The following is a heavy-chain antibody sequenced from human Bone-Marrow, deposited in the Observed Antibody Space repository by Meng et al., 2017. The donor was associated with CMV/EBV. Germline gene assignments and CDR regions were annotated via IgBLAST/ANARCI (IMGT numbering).Heavy chain of an antibody. Sequence: GESLKISCAASGFTFDDYTMHWVRQAPGKGLEWVSLISWDGGSTYYADSVKGRFTISRDNSKNSLYLQMNSLRTEDTALYYCTRAPLRGSGYYNYYYYGMDVWGQGTTVTVSS. J-gene: IGHJ6*02. D-gene: IGHD3-3*01. V-gene: IGHV3-43*01. CDR3: TRAPLRGSGYYNYYYYGMDV. CDR1: GFTFDDYT. CDR2: ISWDGGST.